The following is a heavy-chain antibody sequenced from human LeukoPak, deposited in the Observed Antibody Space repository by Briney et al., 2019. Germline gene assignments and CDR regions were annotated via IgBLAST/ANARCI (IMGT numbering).Heavy chain of an antibody. D-gene: IGHD2-8*02. V-gene: IGHV4-34*01. CDR2: VNHSGST. CDR1: GGSFRDYY. CDR3: ARAPYLTGGS. Sequence: PSETLSLTCAVYGGSFRDYYWSWIRQPPGKGLEWIGEVNHSGSTNYNPSPKSRVTISLDPSKSQFSLKLRSVTAADTAVYYCARAPYLTGGSWGQGILVAVSS. J-gene: IGHJ3*01.